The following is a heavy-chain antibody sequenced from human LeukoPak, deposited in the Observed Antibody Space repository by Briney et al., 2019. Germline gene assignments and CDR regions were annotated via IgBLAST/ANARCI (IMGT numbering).Heavy chain of an antibody. CDR3: ARDQNYDFWRDVAELQPFDY. CDR1: GYTFTGYY. Sequence: GASVKVSCKASGYTFTGYYMYWVRQAPGQGLEWMGWIDPNSGGTNYAQKFQGRVTMTRDTSISTAYMELSRLRSDDTAVYYCARDQNYDFWRDVAELQPFDYWGQGTLVTVSS. V-gene: IGHV1-2*02. CDR2: IDPNSGGT. D-gene: IGHD3-3*01. J-gene: IGHJ4*02.